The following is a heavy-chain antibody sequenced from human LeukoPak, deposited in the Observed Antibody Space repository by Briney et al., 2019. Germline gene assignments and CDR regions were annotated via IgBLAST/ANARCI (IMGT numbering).Heavy chain of an antibody. D-gene: IGHD3-22*01. CDR3: AREAPPHDTSDYDF. V-gene: IGHV3-7*01. J-gene: IGHJ4*02. CDR2: IKQDGRRT. CDR1: GFIFSNYW. Sequence: PGGSLRLSCGASGFIFSNYWLSWVRQAPGKGLELVANIKQDGRRTNYVDSVKGRFAISRDNAKNSLYLQMNSLRDEDTAIYYCAREAPPHDTSDYDFWGQGTLVTVSS.